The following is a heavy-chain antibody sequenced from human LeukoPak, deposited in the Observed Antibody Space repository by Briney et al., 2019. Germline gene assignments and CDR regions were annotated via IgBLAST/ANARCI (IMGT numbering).Heavy chain of an antibody. Sequence: GGSLRLSCAASGFTFSSYGMHWVRQAPGKGLVRVAVISYDGSNKYYADSVKGRFTISRDNSKNTLYLQMNSLRAEDTAVYYCVILWFGELYSFDYWGQGTLVTVSS. CDR2: ISYDGSNK. V-gene: IGHV3-30*03. CDR1: GFTFSSYG. CDR3: VILWFGELYSFDY. J-gene: IGHJ4*02. D-gene: IGHD3-10*01.